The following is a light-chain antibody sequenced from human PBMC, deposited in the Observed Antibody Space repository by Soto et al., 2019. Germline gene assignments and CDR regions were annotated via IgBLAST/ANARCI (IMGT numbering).Light chain of an antibody. CDR3: QQRSNWPCT. V-gene: IGKV3-11*01. Sequence: EIVVTQSPATLSLSPGERATLSCRASPSVSSYLAWYQQKAGQAPRLLIYDASNSATGIPARFSGNGSGTDFTLTIGSLEPEDFAVYYCQQRSNWPCTFGQGTKVEIK. CDR2: DAS. J-gene: IGKJ1*01. CDR1: PSVSSY.